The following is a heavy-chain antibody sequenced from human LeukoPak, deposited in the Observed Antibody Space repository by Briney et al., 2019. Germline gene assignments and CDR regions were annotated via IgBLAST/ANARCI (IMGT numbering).Heavy chain of an antibody. CDR3: ASLHGVVNYFDY. Sequence: GGSLRLSCAASGFTFSSYEMNWVRQALGKGLEWVSYISSSGSTIYYADSVKGRFTISRDNAKNSLYLQMNSLRAEDTAVYYCASLHGVVNYFDYWGQGTLVTVSS. V-gene: IGHV3-48*03. D-gene: IGHD5-24*01. CDR2: ISSSGSTI. CDR1: GFTFSSYE. J-gene: IGHJ4*02.